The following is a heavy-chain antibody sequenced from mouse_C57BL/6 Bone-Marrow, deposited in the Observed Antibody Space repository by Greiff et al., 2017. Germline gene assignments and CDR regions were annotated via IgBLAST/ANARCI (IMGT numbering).Heavy chain of an antibody. CDR1: GYTFTSYW. CDR2: IDPSDSYT. V-gene: IGHV1-69*01. CDR3: ARERVYYDYDYWYFDV. D-gene: IGHD2-4*01. Sequence: QQSCKASGYTFTSYWMHWVKQRPGQGLEWIGEIDPSDSYTNYNQKFKGKSTLTVDKSSSTAYMQLSSLTSEDSAVYYCARERVYYDYDYWYFDVWGTGTTVTVSS. J-gene: IGHJ1*03.